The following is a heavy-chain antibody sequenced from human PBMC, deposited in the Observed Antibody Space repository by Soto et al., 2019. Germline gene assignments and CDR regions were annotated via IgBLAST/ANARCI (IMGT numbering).Heavy chain of an antibody. J-gene: IGHJ4*02. CDR1: GFTLRNYE. Sequence: PGGSLRLSGAASGFTLRNYEMNWVRQAPGKGLEWISKISGSNNNIYYADSVRGRFTISRDNAKNSLYLQMNSLRAEDTAIYYCASERLCGADCYFFDNWGQGTQVTVSS. V-gene: IGHV3-48*03. D-gene: IGHD2-21*02. CDR3: ASERLCGADCYFFDN. CDR2: ISGSNNNI.